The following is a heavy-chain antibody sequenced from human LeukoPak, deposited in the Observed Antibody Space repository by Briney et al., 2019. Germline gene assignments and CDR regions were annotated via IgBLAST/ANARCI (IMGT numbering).Heavy chain of an antibody. CDR2: ISGSGNST. J-gene: IGHJ4*02. V-gene: IGHV3-23*01. D-gene: IGHD2-15*01. CDR1: GFTFSDYA. CDR3: AREMGYCSGGSCYIFFDY. Sequence: GGSLRLTCAASGFTFSDYAMNWVRQAPGKGLYWVSTISGSGNSTYYADSVKGRFTISRDNPKNTLYLQMNSLRVEDTAVYYCAREMGYCSGGSCYIFFDYWGQGTLVTVSS.